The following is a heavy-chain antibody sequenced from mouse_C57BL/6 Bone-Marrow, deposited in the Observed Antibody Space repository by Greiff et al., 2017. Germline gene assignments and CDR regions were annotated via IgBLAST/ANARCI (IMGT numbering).Heavy chain of an antibody. CDR2: IYPRSGNT. CDR3: ASPTVGDYYFDY. Sequence: QVQLQQSGAELARPGASVKLSCKASGYTFTSYGISWVKQRTGQGLEWIGEIYPRSGNTYYNEKFKGKATLTADKSSSTAYMELRSLTSEDSAVYFCASPTVGDYYFDYWGQGTTLTVSS. D-gene: IGHD1-1*01. CDR1: GYTFTSYG. V-gene: IGHV1-81*01. J-gene: IGHJ2*01.